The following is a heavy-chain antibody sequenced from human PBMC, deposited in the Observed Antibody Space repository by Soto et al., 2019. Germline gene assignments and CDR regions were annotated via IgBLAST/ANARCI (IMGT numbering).Heavy chain of an antibody. CDR1: GGTFNSHT. J-gene: IGHJ6*02. V-gene: IGHV1-69*08. D-gene: IGHD5-18*01. Sequence: QFQLVQSGAELKKPGSSVKVSCEASGGTFNSHTIITWVRQAPGQGPEWMGRIIPTLEIVDNAQKFHDRVTITADRPTNTAFMELRSLVSEDTAVYYCARDERGYNYVSDYGLDVWGQGTMVTVS. CDR3: ARDERGYNYVSDYGLDV. CDR2: IIPTLEIV.